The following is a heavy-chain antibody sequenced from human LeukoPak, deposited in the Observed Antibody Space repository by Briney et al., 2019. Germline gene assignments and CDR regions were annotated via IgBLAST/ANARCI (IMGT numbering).Heavy chain of an antibody. D-gene: IGHD4-17*01. J-gene: IGHJ6*03. V-gene: IGHV3-20*04. CDR2: INWNGGST. Sequence: GGSLRLSCAASGFTFDDYGMSWVRQAPGKGLEWVSGINWNGGSTGYVDSVKGRFTISRDNAKSSLYLQMNSLRAEDTALYYCARALSDYVDYYYYYYMDVWGKGTTVTVSS. CDR1: GFTFDDYG. CDR3: ARALSDYVDYYYYYYMDV.